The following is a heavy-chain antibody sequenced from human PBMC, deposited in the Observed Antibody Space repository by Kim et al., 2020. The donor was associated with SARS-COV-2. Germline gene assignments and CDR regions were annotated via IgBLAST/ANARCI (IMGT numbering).Heavy chain of an antibody. V-gene: IGHV3-33*01. J-gene: IGHJ4*02. CDR3: ARDGGSGSYSYSDY. Sequence: ADSVKGRFTISRDNSKNTLYLQMNSLRAEDTAVYYCARDGGSGSYSYSDYWGQGTLVTVSS. D-gene: IGHD3-10*01.